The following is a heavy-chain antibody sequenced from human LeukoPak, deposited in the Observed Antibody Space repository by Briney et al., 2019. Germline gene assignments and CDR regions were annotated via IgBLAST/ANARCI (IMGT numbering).Heavy chain of an antibody. CDR3: ARAVDRFGELSAEYFQH. J-gene: IGHJ1*01. V-gene: IGHV1-69*04. Sequence: SVKVSCKASGGTFSSYAISWVRQAPGQGLEWMGRIIPILGIANYAQKFQGRVTITADKSTSTAYMELSSLRSEDTAVYYCARAVDRFGELSAEYFQHWGQGTLVTVSS. CDR1: GGTFSSYA. CDR2: IIPILGIA. D-gene: IGHD3-10*01.